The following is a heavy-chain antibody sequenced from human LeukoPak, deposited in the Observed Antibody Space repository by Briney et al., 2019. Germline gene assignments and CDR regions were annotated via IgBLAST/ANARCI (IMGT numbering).Heavy chain of an antibody. Sequence: GASVKVSCKASGGTFSSYAISWVRQAPGQGLEWMGGIIPIFGTANYAQKFQGRVTITTDESTSTAYMELSSLRSEDTAVYYCASSGHRTAHYYYYYMDVWGKGTTVTVSS. V-gene: IGHV1-69*05. CDR1: GGTFSSYA. J-gene: IGHJ6*03. D-gene: IGHD3-10*01. CDR3: ASSGHRTAHYYYYYMDV. CDR2: IIPIFGTA.